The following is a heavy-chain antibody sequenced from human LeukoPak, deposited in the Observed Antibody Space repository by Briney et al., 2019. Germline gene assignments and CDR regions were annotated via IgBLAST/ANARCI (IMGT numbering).Heavy chain of an antibody. CDR2: ISNSDGTT. CDR3: AKATGYLL. CDR1: GFTFSSYA. Sequence: GGSLRLSCAVSGFTFSSYAMSWVRQAPGKGLEGVSTISNSDGTTYYADSVKGRFTISRDDSENTLSLQMNSLRAEDTAVYYCAKATGYLLWGQGTLVTVSS. V-gene: IGHV3-23*01. J-gene: IGHJ4*02. D-gene: IGHD1-14*01.